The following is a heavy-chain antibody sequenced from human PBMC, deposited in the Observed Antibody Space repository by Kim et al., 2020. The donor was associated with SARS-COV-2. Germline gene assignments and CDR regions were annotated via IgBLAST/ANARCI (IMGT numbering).Heavy chain of an antibody. J-gene: IGHJ4*02. V-gene: IGHV3-64D*06. CDR3: VKQQWGAYSFDY. Sequence: GGSLRLSCSTSGFPFSTYAMHWVRQVPGRGLEYPSAISGDGGSTFHADSVKGRFTISRDNSRNTLFLQMSSLKTEDTAVYYCVKQQWGAYSFDYWGQGTL. CDR1: GFPFSTYA. CDR2: ISGDGGST. D-gene: IGHD1-26*01.